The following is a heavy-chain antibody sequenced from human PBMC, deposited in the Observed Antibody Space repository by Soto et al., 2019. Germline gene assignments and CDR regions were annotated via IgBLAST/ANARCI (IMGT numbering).Heavy chain of an antibody. Sequence: GASVKVSCKASGYTFTSYGISWVRQAPGQGLEWMGWISAYNGNTNYAQKLQGRVTMTTDTSTSTAYMELRSLRSGDTAVYYCARDGEVGPEQWLERTDAFDIWGQGTMVTVSS. CDR1: GYTFTSYG. CDR2: ISAYNGNT. CDR3: ARDGEVGPEQWLERTDAFDI. J-gene: IGHJ3*02. V-gene: IGHV1-18*04. D-gene: IGHD6-19*01.